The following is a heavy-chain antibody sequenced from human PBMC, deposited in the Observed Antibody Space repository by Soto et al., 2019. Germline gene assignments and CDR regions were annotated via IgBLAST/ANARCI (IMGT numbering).Heavy chain of an antibody. J-gene: IGHJ5*02. V-gene: IGHV1-18*01. D-gene: IGHD3-10*01. CDR3: ARGVGPGTHHNEDSWCDP. CDR2: INTYNGNT. CDR1: GYTFTNYG. Sequence: QVQLVQSGAEVKKPGASVKVSCKASGYTFTNYGISWVRQAPGQGLEWMGWINTYNGNTNHAQKLQGRVTMTTDTPPSTDYMDLRSVTSDVTAVYSCARGVGPGTHHNEDSWCDPWGEVPLVTVSS.